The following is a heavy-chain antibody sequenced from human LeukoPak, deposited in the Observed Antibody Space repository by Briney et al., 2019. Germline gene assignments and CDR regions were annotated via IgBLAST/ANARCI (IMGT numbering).Heavy chain of an antibody. CDR1: GFAFSSYG. V-gene: IGHV3-30*18. CDR2: ISLDGSNK. Sequence: GRSLRLSCAASGFAFSSYGMHWVRQAPGKGLEWVALISLDGSNKDYAESVKGRFTISRDSSKNTLYLQMNSLRAEDTAVYYCAKDGEVSWFGPESYWGQGTLVAVSS. D-gene: IGHD3-10*01. CDR3: AKDGEVSWFGPESY. J-gene: IGHJ4*02.